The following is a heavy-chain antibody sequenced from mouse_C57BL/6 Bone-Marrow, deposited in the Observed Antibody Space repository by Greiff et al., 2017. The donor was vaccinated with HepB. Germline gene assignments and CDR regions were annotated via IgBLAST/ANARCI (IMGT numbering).Heavy chain of an antibody. D-gene: IGHD2-10*01. CDR2: IDPENGDT. CDR1: GFNIKDDY. Sequence: SGAELVRPGASVKLSCTASGFNIKDDYMHWVKQRPEQGLEWIGWIDPENGDTEYASKFQGKATITADTSSNTAYLQLSSLTSEDTAVYYCTTCLLAYWGQGTLVTVSA. CDR3: TTCLLAY. J-gene: IGHJ3*01. V-gene: IGHV14-4*01.